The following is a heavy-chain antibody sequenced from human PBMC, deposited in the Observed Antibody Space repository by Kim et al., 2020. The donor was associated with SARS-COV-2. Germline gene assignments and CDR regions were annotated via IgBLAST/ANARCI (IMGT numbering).Heavy chain of an antibody. V-gene: IGHV3-23*01. CDR3: AKGREWIQPPEYFQH. D-gene: IGHD5-18*01. Sequence: DSVKGRFTISRDNSKNTLYLQMNSLRAEDTAVYYCAKGREWIQPPEYFQHWGQGTLVTVSS. J-gene: IGHJ1*01.